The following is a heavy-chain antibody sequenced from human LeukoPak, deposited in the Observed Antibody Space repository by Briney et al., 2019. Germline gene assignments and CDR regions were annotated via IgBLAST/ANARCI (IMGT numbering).Heavy chain of an antibody. CDR1: ADSISSYY. J-gene: IGHJ4*02. CDR3: ARHASGWVGEFDY. Sequence: PSETLSLTCTVSADSISSYYWSWIRQPPGKGLEWIGHIDYSGNTDHNPSLRSRLTLSVDTSKNQFSLKLSSVTAADTAVYYCARHASGWVGEFDYWGQGTLVTVSS. V-gene: IGHV4-59*08. CDR2: IDYSGNT. D-gene: IGHD6-19*01.